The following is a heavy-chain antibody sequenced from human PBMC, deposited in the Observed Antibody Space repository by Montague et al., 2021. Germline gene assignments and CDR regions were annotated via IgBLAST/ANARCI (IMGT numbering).Heavy chain of an antibody. CDR2: IYYSGST. J-gene: IGHJ6*02. Sequence: SESLSLTCTVSGGSISSSSYYWGWIRQPPGQGLEWIGSIYYSGSTYHNPTLKSRVTISVATTKNQFSLKLSSVTAADTAVYYCARHVIGNYGMDVWGQGTTVTVSS. V-gene: IGHV4-39*01. CDR1: GGSISSSSYY. D-gene: IGHD3-16*02. CDR3: ARHVIGNYGMDV.